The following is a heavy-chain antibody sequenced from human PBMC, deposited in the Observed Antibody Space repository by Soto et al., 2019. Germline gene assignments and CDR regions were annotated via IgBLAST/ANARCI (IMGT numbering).Heavy chain of an antibody. D-gene: IGHD2-8*01. Sequence: SETLSLTCTVSGGSISSYYWSWIRQPPGKGLEWIGYIYYSGSTNYNPSLKSRVTISVDTSKNQFSLKLSSVTAADTAVYYCARYQMVYAIGGGWFDPWGQGTRVTVAS. CDR2: IYYSGST. J-gene: IGHJ5*02. CDR3: ARYQMVYAIGGGWFDP. CDR1: GGSISSYY. V-gene: IGHV4-59*01.